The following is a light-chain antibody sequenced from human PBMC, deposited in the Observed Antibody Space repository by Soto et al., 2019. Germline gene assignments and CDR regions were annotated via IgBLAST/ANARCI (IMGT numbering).Light chain of an antibody. CDR2: GAS. J-gene: IGKJ1*01. CDR1: QSVISSY. V-gene: IGKV3D-20*02. Sequence: EIVLKQSPVTLSLSRGERSTLSCMASQSVISSYLAWYQQKPGQAPRLLIYGASSRATGIPDRFSGSGSGTDFTLTISGLEPEDFALYYCLQRNNWPPWTFGQGTKVDIK. CDR3: LQRNNWPPWT.